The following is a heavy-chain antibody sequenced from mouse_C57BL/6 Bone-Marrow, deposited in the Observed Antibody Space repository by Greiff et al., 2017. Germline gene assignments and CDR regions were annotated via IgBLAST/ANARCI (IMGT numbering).Heavy chain of an antibody. CDR1: GFTFSDYG. D-gene: IGHD2-4*01. CDR3: ARGLRRYAMDY. Sequence: EVMLVESGGGLVKPGGSLTLSCAASGFTFSDYGMHWVRQAPEKGLEWVAYISSGSSTNYYADTVKGRFTISSDNAKTTLFLQMTSLRSEDTAMYYCARGLRRYAMDYWGQGTSVTVSA. CDR2: ISSGSSTN. V-gene: IGHV5-17*01. J-gene: IGHJ4*01.